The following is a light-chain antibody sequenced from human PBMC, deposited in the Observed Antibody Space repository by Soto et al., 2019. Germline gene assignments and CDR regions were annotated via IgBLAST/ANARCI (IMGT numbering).Light chain of an antibody. CDR2: GAS. Sequence: EIVLTQSPGTLSLSPGERATLSCRASQSVSSSYLAWYQQKPGQAPRLLIYGASSRATGVPARFSGSGSGTEFTLTISSLQSEDFGIYYCQQYDYWWTFGQGTKVEI. V-gene: IGKV3-20*01. CDR3: QQYDYWWT. J-gene: IGKJ1*01. CDR1: QSVSSSY.